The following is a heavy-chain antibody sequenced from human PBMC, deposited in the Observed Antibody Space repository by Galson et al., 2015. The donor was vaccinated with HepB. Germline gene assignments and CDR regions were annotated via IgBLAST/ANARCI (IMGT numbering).Heavy chain of an antibody. CDR1: GYTLTELS. CDR3: ATGLGVVVPAAIAYRDY. CDR2: FDPEDGET. Sequence: SVKVSCKVSGYTLTELSMHWVRQAPGKGLEWMGGFDPEDGETIYAQKFQGRVTMTEDTSTDTAYMELSSLRSEDTAVYYCATGLGVVVPAAIAYRDYWGQGTLVTVSS. J-gene: IGHJ4*02. D-gene: IGHD2-2*01. V-gene: IGHV1-24*01.